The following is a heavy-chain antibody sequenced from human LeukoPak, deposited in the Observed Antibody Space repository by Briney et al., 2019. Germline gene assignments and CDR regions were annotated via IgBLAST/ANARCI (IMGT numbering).Heavy chain of an antibody. CDR3: ARIRYRWELPDYFDY. D-gene: IGHD1-26*01. V-gene: IGHV4-39*07. Sequence: SETLSLTCTVSGGSISSSSYYWGWIRQPPGKGLEWIGRIYYSGSTYYNPSLKSRVTISVDTSKNQFSLKLSSVTAADTAVYYCARIRYRWELPDYFDYWGQGTLVTVSS. CDR1: GGSISSSSYY. J-gene: IGHJ4*02. CDR2: IYYSGST.